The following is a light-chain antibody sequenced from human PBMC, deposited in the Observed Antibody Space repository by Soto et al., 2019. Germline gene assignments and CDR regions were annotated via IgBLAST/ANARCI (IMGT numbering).Light chain of an antibody. V-gene: IGKV1-27*01. CDR3: QKYNNALFT. CDR1: QGISNY. Sequence: DIPMTQSPSSLSASVGDRVTITCRASQGISNYLAWYQQKPGKVPKLLIYAASTLQSGVPSRFNGSGSGTDFTLTISSLRPEDVATYYCQKYNNALFTFGQGTRLEIK. CDR2: AAS. J-gene: IGKJ5*01.